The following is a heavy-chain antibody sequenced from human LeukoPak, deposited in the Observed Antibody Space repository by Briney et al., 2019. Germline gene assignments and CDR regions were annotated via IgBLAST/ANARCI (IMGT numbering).Heavy chain of an antibody. D-gene: IGHD6-13*01. CDR1: GFTFSSYW. V-gene: IGHV3-74*01. Sequence: GGSLRLSCAASGFTFSSYWMHWVRQAPGKGLVWVSRINSDGSSTNYADAVRGRFTISRENAKNTLYLQTNSLRAEDTAVYYCARGGSSWSAFDIWGQGTMVIVS. J-gene: IGHJ3*02. CDR2: INSDGSST. CDR3: ARGGSSWSAFDI.